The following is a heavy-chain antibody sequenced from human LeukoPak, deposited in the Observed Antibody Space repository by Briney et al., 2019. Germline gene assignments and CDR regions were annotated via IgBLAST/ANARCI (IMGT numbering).Heavy chain of an antibody. D-gene: IGHD6-13*01. CDR3: ARDMAAAAQN. J-gene: IGHJ4*02. CDR2: ITSTSTYI. V-gene: IGHV3-21*01. Sequence: GGSLRLSCAASGFIFSSYTINWVRQTPGKGLEWVSSITSTSTYIYYADSVKGRFTISRDNAKNSLYLQMNSLRAEDTAVYYCARDMAAAAQNWGQGTLVTVSS. CDR1: GFIFSSYT.